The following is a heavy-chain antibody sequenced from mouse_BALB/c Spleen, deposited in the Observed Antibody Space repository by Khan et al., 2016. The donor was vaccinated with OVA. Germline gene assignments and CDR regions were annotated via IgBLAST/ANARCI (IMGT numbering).Heavy chain of an antibody. CDR2: IFPGDGST. D-gene: IGHD2-14*01. CDR3: ARGGYGGFAY. Sequence: QVQLKQSGAELVKPGASVTLSCKASGYTFTSYDINWVRQRPEQGLEWIGWIFPGDGSTKYNEKFKGRATLTTDKTSSTAYMHLSRLTSEDSAVYFWARGGYGGFAYWGQGTLVTVSA. V-gene: IGHV1S56*01. J-gene: IGHJ3*01. CDR1: GYTFTSYD.